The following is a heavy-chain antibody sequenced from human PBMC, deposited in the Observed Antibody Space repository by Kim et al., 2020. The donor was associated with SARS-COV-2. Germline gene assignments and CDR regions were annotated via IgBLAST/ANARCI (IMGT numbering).Heavy chain of an antibody. J-gene: IGHJ3*02. Sequence: GGSLRLSCAASGFTFSSYWMSWVRQAPGKGLEWVANINQDGSETYYVDSVKGRFTISRDNAKTSLYLQINGLRVEDTAVYYCAYSASGRNFPYIWGQGTMVTVSS. CDR3: AYSASGRNFPYI. V-gene: IGHV3-7*01. CDR1: GFTFSSYW. D-gene: IGHD3-9*01. CDR2: INQDGSET.